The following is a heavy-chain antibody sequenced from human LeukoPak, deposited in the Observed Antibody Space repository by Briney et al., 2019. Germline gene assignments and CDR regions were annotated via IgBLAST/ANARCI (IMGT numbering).Heavy chain of an antibody. CDR2: IYHSGST. D-gene: IGHD3-3*01. CDR3: ASARQDFGVVILFDP. CDR1: GGSISSYY. V-gene: IGHV4-59*04. J-gene: IGHJ5*02. Sequence: KPSETLSLTCTVSGGSISSYYWSWIRQPPGKGLEWIGYIYHSGSTYYNPSLKSRVTISVDRSKNQFSLKLSSVTAADTAVYYCASARQDFGVVILFDPWGQGTLVTVSS.